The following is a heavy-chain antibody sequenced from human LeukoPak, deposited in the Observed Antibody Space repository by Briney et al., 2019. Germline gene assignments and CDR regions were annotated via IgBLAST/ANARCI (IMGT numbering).Heavy chain of an antibody. V-gene: IGHV4-59*01. CDR1: GGSFNDNH. CDR2: VYHNGHS. J-gene: IGHJ5*01. D-gene: IGHD2-15*01. Sequence: PSETLSLTCNVSGGSFNDNHWNWIRHLPGKGLEWIGYVYHNGHSDYSPSLKSRVTISVDTSTHQFSLKMISVTAADTAVYYCASLGYSSGWLDSWGHGSLVIVSS. CDR3: ASLGYSSGWLDS.